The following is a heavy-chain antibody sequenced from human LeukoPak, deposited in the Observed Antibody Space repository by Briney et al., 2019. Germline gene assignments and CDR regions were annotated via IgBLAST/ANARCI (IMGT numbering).Heavy chain of an antibody. D-gene: IGHD1-7*01. Sequence: ASVKVSCKASVYTFTSYYMHWVRQAPGQGLEWMGIINPSVGSTSYAQKFQGRVTMTRDTSTSTVYMELSSLVSEDTAVYYCARPWNYCPFDYWGKGTLVTASS. J-gene: IGHJ4*02. CDR1: VYTFTSYY. V-gene: IGHV1-46*01. CDR2: INPSVGST. CDR3: ARPWNYCPFDY.